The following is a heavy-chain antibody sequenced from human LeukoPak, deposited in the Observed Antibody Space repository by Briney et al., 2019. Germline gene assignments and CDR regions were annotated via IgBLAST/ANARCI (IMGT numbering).Heavy chain of an antibody. D-gene: IGHD5-18*01. V-gene: IGHV3-48*03. J-gene: IGHJ5*02. CDR3: ARDSGYSYQP. CDR2: ISSSGSTI. CDR1: GFTFSSYE. Sequence: GWSLRLSCAASGFTFSSYEMNWVRQAPGKGLEWVSYISSSGSTIYYADSVKGRFTISRDNAKNSLYLQMNSLRAEDTAVYYCARDSGYSYQPWGQGTLVTVSS.